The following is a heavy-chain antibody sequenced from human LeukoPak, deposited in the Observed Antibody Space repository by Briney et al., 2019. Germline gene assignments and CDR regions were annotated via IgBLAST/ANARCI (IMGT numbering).Heavy chain of an antibody. CDR3: AKHDSSDYYYYGMDV. CDR2: ISGSGGST. V-gene: IGHV3-23*01. J-gene: IGHJ6*02. D-gene: IGHD2-21*02. Sequence: GGSLRLSCAASGFTFSSYAMSWVRPAPGKGLEWVSAISGSGGSTYYADSVKGRFTISRDNSKNTLYLQMNSLRAEDTAVYYCAKHDSSDYYYYGMDVWGHGTTVTVSS. CDR1: GFTFSSYA.